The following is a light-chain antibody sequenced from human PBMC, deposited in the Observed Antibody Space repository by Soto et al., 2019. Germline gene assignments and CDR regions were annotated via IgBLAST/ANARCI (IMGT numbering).Light chain of an antibody. V-gene: IGKV3-15*01. CDR3: QQYNNWPYT. J-gene: IGKJ2*01. Sequence: EIVMTQSPATLSVSPGEGATLSCRASQSVRSNFAWYRQKPGQAPTLVIYRASTRATGIPARFSGSGSGTEFTLTISSLQSEDFAVYYCQQYNNWPYTFGQGTKLEIK. CDR2: RAS. CDR1: QSVRSN.